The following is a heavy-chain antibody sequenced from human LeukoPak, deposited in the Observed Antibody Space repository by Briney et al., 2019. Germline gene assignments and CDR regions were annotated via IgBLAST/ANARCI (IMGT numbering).Heavy chain of an antibody. Sequence: GGSLRLSCAASGFTFDDYAMHWVRQAPGKGLEWVSGSSWNSGSIGYADSVKGRFTISRDNAKNSLYLQMNSLRAEDTALYYCAKGNSPRYSSSTSCYSYFDYWGQGTLVTVSS. CDR2: SSWNSGSI. D-gene: IGHD2-2*01. J-gene: IGHJ4*02. CDR3: AKGNSPRYSSSTSCYSYFDY. CDR1: GFTFDDYA. V-gene: IGHV3-9*01.